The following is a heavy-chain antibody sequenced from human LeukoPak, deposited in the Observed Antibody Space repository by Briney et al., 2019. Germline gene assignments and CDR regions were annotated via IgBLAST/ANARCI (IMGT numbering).Heavy chain of an antibody. CDR3: ASVGGYDPLFDY. CDR2: ISFDGSNK. V-gene: IGHV3-30-3*01. J-gene: IGHJ4*02. CDR1: GFTFSSHA. Sequence: PGGSLRLSCAASGFTFSSHAMHWVRQAPGKGLEWVAVISFDGSNKYYADSVKGRSTISRDNSKNTLYLQMNSLRTEDTAVCYCASVGGYDPLFDYWGQGTLVTVSS. D-gene: IGHD5-12*01.